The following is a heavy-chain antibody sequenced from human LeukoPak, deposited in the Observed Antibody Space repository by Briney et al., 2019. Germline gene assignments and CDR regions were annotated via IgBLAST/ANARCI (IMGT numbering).Heavy chain of an antibody. J-gene: IGHJ4*02. Sequence: ASVKVSCRASGFTFTSYGITWVRQAPGQGLEWMGWISAYNVNTQYAQNLQGRVTMTADTSTNTAYMELRSLRSDDTAVYYCARDPLDYWATSSGSRRPAFDYWGQGTLVTVSS. V-gene: IGHV1-18*01. CDR3: ARDPLDYWATSSGSRRPAFDY. CDR1: GFTFTSYG. CDR2: ISAYNVNT. D-gene: IGHD1-26*01.